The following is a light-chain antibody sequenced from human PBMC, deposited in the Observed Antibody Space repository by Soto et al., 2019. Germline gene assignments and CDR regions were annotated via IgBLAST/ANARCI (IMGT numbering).Light chain of an antibody. J-gene: IGKJ1*01. CDR3: LQDYNYPRT. CDR1: QGIRND. CDR2: AAS. V-gene: IGKV1-6*01. Sequence: AIQMTQSPSSLSASVGDRVTITCRASQGIRNDLGWYQQRPGKAPKLLIHAASILQTGVPSRFSGSGSDTDFTLTISSLQPEDFATYYCLQDYNYPRTLGQGTKVDTK.